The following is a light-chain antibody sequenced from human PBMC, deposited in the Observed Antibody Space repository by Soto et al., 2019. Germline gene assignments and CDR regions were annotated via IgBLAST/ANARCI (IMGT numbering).Light chain of an antibody. CDR3: AAYKSTLTAVL. J-gene: IGLJ3*02. CDR2: EDT. V-gene: IGLV2-14*01. CDR1: NCDIGGYNY. Sequence: QSALTQPASVSGSPGQSITISCTGTNCDIGGYNYVSWYQQHPGKAPKLMIYEDTNRPSGVSNRFSGSKSGNTASLTISGLQAEDEADYYCAAYKSTLTAVLFGGGTKLTVL.